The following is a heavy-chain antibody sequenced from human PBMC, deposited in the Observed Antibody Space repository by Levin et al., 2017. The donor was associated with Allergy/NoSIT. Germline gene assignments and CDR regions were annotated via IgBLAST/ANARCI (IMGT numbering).Heavy chain of an antibody. CDR1: GFTFSNYE. V-gene: IGHV3-48*03. D-gene: IGHD2-2*01. CDR3: TRDPDCGRIRCHGGDYGIDV. CDR2: IGRSGRTI. Sequence: GESLKISCAASGFTFSNYEMNWVRQAPGKGLEWVSYIGRSGRTIYYADSVKGRFTVSRDNAKNSLYLQMNSLRDEDTAVYYCTRDPDCGRIRCHGGDYGIDVWGQGTTVTVSS. J-gene: IGHJ6*02.